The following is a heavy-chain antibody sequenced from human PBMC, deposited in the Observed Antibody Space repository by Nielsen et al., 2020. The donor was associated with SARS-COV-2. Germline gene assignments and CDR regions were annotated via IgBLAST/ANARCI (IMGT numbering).Heavy chain of an antibody. CDR2: TYYRSKWYN. CDR1: GDSVSSSSAA. CDR3: ARARGAYGDYYYYYYTDV. V-gene: IGHV6-1*01. D-gene: IGHD4-17*01. Sequence: SETLSLTCAISGDSVSSSSAAWNWIRQSPSRGLEWLGRTYYRSKWYNDYAVSVKSRITINPDTSKNQFSLHLNSVTPEDTAVYYCARARGAYGDYYYYYYTDVWGKGTTVPSP. J-gene: IGHJ6*03.